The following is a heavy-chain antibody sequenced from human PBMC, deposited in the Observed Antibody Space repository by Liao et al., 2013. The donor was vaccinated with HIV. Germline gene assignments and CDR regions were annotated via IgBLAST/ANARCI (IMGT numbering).Heavy chain of an antibody. Sequence: QAQLQQWGAGLLKPSETLSLTCAVYGGSFSDYYWSWIRQPPGKGLEWIGEINHSGSTNYKPSLKSRVAISVDTSKNRFSLKLSPVTAADTAVYYCARGIAARPGFDYWGQGTLVTVSS. V-gene: IGHV4-34*01. CDR1: GGSFSDYY. CDR2: INHSGST. D-gene: IGHD6-6*01. CDR3: ARGIAARPGFDY. J-gene: IGHJ4*02.